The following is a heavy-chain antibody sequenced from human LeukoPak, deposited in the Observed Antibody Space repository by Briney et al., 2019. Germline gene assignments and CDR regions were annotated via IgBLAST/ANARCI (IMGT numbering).Heavy chain of an antibody. D-gene: IGHD1-26*01. CDR1: GITFSSYW. CDR2: IWYDGSNK. Sequence: GGSLRLSCAASGITFSSYWMSWVRQAPGKGLEWVAVIWYDGSNKYYADSVKGRFTISRDNSKNTLYLQMNSLRAEDTAVYYCAKDIGALKWYFDYWGQGTLVTVSS. J-gene: IGHJ4*02. CDR3: AKDIGALKWYFDY. V-gene: IGHV3-30*02.